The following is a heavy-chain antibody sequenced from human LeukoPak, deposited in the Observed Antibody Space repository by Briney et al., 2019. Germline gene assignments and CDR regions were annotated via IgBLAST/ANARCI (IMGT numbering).Heavy chain of an antibody. V-gene: IGHV4-59*01. Sequence: SETLSLTCTVSGTSISNYYWSWIRQPPGKGLEWIGYIYYSGDTNYNPSLKSRVTMSVDTSKNQFSLKLSSLTAADMAVFYCARGTTRYTTTYYFDYWGQGTLVTVSS. D-gene: IGHD2-2*02. CDR2: IYYSGDT. CDR3: ARGTTRYTTTYYFDY. J-gene: IGHJ4*02. CDR1: GTSISNYY.